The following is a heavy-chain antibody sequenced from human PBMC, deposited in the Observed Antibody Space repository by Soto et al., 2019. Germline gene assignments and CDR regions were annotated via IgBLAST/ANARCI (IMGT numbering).Heavy chain of an antibody. Sequence: QVQLQQWGAGLLKPSETLSLTCAVYGGSFSGYYWTWIRQSPEKGLGWIGAVNNSGTTYYNPSLKTRVTISVHTPKNQFSLKMSSVTAADTAVYYCARGIGYCSSINCYSSRRLRFDSWGQGTLVTVSS. D-gene: IGHD2-2*01. CDR1: GGSFSGYY. CDR3: ARGIGYCSSINCYSSRRLRFDS. CDR2: VNNSGTT. V-gene: IGHV4-34*01. J-gene: IGHJ4*02.